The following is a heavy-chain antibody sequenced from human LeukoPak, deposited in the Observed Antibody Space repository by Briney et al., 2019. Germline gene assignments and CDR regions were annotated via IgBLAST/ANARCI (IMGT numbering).Heavy chain of an antibody. V-gene: IGHV3-30-3*01. CDR3: ATRLSYYYDSSGYYYFDY. CDR1: GFTFSSYA. Sequence: GGSLRLSCAASGFTFSSYAMHWVRQAPGKGLEWVAVISYDGSNKYYADSVKGRFTISRDNSKNTLYLQMNSLRAEDTAVYYCATRLSYYYDSSGYYYFDYWGQGTLVTVSS. D-gene: IGHD3-22*01. CDR2: ISYDGSNK. J-gene: IGHJ4*02.